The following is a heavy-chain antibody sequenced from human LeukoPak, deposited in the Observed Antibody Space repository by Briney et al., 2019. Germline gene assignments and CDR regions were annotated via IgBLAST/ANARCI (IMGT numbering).Heavy chain of an antibody. Sequence: GGSLRLSCAASGFTFSSYWMHWVRQAPGKGLEWVTVISYDGSTKYYGDSVKGRFTISRDNANNTLYLQMNSLRAEDTAVYYCARDPSQGNSWGLGTLVTVSS. V-gene: IGHV3-30-3*01. CDR2: ISYDGSTK. J-gene: IGHJ4*02. CDR3: ARDPSQGNS. CDR1: GFTFSSYW.